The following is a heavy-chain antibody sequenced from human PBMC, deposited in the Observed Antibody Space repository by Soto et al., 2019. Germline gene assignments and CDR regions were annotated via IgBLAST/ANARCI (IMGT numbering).Heavy chain of an antibody. Sequence: QVQLQESGPGLVKPSQTLSLTCTVSGGSISSGDYFWSWIRQPPGKGLEWIGYIYYSGSTYYNPSLKSRVTTSVDTSKNQFSLKLSSVTAADTAVYCCARGRELVPAAMPYTYYYGMDVWGQGTTVTVSS. CDR3: ARGRELVPAAMPYTYYYGMDV. V-gene: IGHV4-30-4*01. CDR1: GGSISSGDYF. J-gene: IGHJ6*02. CDR2: IYYSGST. D-gene: IGHD2-2*01.